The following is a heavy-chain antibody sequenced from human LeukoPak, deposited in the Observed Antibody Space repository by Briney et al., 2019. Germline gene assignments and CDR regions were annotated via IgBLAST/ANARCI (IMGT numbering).Heavy chain of an antibody. CDR3: AKANTYSYGSPFDS. J-gene: IGHJ4*02. D-gene: IGHD5-18*01. Sequence: GGSLRLSCAASGFTFSSYAMSWVRQAPGKGLEWFSTISGSAGFTYYADSVKGRFTISRDNSKNTLYLQMNSLRAEDTAVYYCAKANTYSYGSPFDSWGQGTLVTVSS. CDR1: GFTFSSYA. V-gene: IGHV3-23*01. CDR2: ISGSAGFT.